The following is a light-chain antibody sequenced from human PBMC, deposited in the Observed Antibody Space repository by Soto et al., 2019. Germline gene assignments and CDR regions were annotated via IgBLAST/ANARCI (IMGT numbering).Light chain of an antibody. CDR2: TGS. Sequence: DIQMTQSPSSVSASVGDRVSITCRASQGISNWLAWYQQKPGRAPKLLIYTGSSLQNGVPSRFSCTGSGTDFTLTILSLRPEDVATYYCQQANSFPLTFFGGTKVESK. V-gene: IGKV1-12*01. CDR1: QGISNW. CDR3: QQANSFPLT. J-gene: IGKJ4*01.